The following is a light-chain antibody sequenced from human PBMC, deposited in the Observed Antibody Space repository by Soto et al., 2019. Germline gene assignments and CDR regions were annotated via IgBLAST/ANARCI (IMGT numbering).Light chain of an antibody. Sequence: DIQMTQSPSTLSASLGDRVTITCRASQSISSWLAWYQHKPGKAPKLLIYDASSLESGVPSRFSGSGSGTEFTLTISSLQPDDLATYYCQQYDSYSAAFGQGTKVDIK. CDR3: QQYDSYSAA. V-gene: IGKV1-5*01. J-gene: IGKJ1*01. CDR1: QSISSW. CDR2: DAS.